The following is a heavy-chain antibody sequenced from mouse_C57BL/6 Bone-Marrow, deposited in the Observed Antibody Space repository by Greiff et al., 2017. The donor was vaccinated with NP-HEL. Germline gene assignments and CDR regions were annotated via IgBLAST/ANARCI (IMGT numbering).Heavy chain of an antibody. J-gene: IGHJ2*01. D-gene: IGHD1-1*01. Sequence: DVHLVESGGDLVKPGGSLKLSCAASGFTFSSYGMSWVRQTLDKRLEWVATISSGGSYTYYPDSVKGRFTISRDNAKNTLYLQMSSLKSEDTAMYYCARDYYGSSYYFDYWGQGTTLTVSS. CDR1: GFTFSSYG. CDR3: ARDYYGSSYYFDY. CDR2: ISSGGSYT. V-gene: IGHV5-6*01.